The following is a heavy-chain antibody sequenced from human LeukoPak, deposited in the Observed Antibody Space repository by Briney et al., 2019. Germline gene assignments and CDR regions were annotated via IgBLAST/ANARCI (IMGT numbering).Heavy chain of an antibody. CDR2: INSDGSST. Sequence: GGSLRLSCAASGFTFSSYGMHWVRQAPGKGLVWVSRINSDGSSTSYADSVKGRFTISRDNAKNTLYLQMNSLRAEDTAVYYCASEPAGGAFDIWGQGTMVTVSS. V-gene: IGHV3-74*01. J-gene: IGHJ3*02. D-gene: IGHD3-10*01. CDR1: GFTFSSYG. CDR3: ASEPAGGAFDI.